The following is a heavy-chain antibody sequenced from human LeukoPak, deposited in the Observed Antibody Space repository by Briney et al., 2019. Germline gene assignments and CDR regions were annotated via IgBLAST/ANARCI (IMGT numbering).Heavy chain of an antibody. D-gene: IGHD3-10*01. CDR1: GGSICSGGYS. J-gene: IGHJ3*02. V-gene: IGHV4-30-2*01. CDR2: IYHSGST. CDR3: ARAEQLLWFGESSSGAFDI. Sequence: SQTLSLTCAVSGGSICSGGYSWSWIRQPPGKGLEWIGYIYHSGSTYYNPSLKSRVTISVDRSKNQFSLKLSSVTAADTAVYYCARAEQLLWFGESSSGAFDIWGQGTMVTVSS.